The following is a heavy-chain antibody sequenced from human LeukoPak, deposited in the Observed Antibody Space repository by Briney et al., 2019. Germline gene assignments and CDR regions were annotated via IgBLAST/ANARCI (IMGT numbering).Heavy chain of an antibody. CDR2: IYHSGST. CDR3: AREGSGGSCYD. Sequence: NASETLSLTCAVSGYSISSGYYWGWIRQPPGKGLEWIGTIYHSGSTYHNPSLKSRVTISVDTSKNQFSLKLSSVTAADTAVYYCAREGSGGSCYDWGQGTLVTVSS. V-gene: IGHV4-38-2*02. J-gene: IGHJ4*02. CDR1: GYSISSGYY. D-gene: IGHD2-15*01.